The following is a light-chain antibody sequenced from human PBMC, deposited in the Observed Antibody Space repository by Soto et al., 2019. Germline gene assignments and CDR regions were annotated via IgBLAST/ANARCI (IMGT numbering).Light chain of an antibody. CDR3: QQRSNWPTIT. CDR2: DAS. J-gene: IGKJ5*01. V-gene: IGKV3-11*01. CDR1: QSVSSY. Sequence: EIVLTQSPATQSLSPGERAPLSRKASQSVSSYLAWYQQKPGQAPRLILYDASNRATGIPARFSGSGSGTDFTLTISSLEPEDFAVYYGQQRSNWPTITFGQGTRLEIK.